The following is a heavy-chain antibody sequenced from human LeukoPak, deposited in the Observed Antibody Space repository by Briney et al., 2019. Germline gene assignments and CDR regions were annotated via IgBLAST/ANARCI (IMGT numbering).Heavy chain of an antibody. D-gene: IGHD3-16*01. Sequence: SQTLSLTGTVSGGSISSGGYYWSWIRQHPGKGLEWIGYIYYSGSTYYNPSLKSRVTISVDTSKNQFSLKLSSVTAADTAVYYCAREIVITPSLRLFDPWGQGTLVTAPS. CDR3: AREIVITPSLRLFDP. CDR2: IYYSGST. V-gene: IGHV4-31*03. J-gene: IGHJ5*02. CDR1: GGSISSGGYY.